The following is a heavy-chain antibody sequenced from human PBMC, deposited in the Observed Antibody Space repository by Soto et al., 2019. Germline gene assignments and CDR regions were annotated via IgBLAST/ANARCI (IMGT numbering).Heavy chain of an antibody. CDR3: SRPRGYGLFDSYDI. CDR2: LTPSGGGT. D-gene: IGHD4-17*01. J-gene: IGHJ3*02. CDR1: GFTFSTYA. V-gene: IGHV3-23*01. Sequence: GGSLRLACVASGFTFSTYAISWVRQAPGKGLEWVSALTPSGGGTYYADSVKGRFTISRDTSMNALYLQMNSLRIEDTAVYYCSRPRGYGLFDSYDIWGQGTMVTVSS.